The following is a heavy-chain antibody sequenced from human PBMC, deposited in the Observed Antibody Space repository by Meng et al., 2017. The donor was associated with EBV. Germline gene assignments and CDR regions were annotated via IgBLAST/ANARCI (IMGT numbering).Heavy chain of an antibody. CDR2: IYWDDDT. D-gene: IGHD1-26*01. V-gene: IGHV2-5*02. J-gene: IGHJ4*02. Sequence: QCTLEEPGPSLVILTHALSLTCTFSGFSLSTSGVGVGWIRQPPGKALEWLALIYWDDDTRYSPSLKSRLTITKDTSKNQVVLTMTNMDPVDTATYYCAHSRVGATEFDYWGQGTLVTVSS. CDR1: GFSLSTSGVG. CDR3: AHSRVGATEFDY.